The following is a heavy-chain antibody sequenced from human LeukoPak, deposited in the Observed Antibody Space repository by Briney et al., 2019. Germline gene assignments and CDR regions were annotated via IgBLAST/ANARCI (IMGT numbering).Heavy chain of an antibody. CDR1: GYTLTELS. CDR3: ATDKVDGYSFDY. Sequence: VASVKVSCTVSGYTLTELSMHWVRQAPGKGLEWMGGFDPEDGETIYAQKFQGRVTMTEDTSTDTAHMELSSLRSEDAAVYYCATDKVDGYSFDYWGQGTLVTVSS. D-gene: IGHD3-22*01. V-gene: IGHV1-24*01. CDR2: FDPEDGET. J-gene: IGHJ4*02.